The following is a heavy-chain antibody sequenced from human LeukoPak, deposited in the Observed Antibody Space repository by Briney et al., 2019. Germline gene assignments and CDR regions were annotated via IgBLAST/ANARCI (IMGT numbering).Heavy chain of an antibody. CDR2: INSDGSDT. Sequence: QPGGSLRLSCAASGFTFSSYAMSWVRQAPGKGLVWVSRINSDGSDTRYADSVRGRFTISRDNAKNTLYLQMNSLRAEDTAVYYCARVGCSGGSCADWFDPWGQGTLVTVSS. J-gene: IGHJ5*02. D-gene: IGHD2-15*01. V-gene: IGHV3-74*01. CDR1: GFTFSSYA. CDR3: ARVGCSGGSCADWFDP.